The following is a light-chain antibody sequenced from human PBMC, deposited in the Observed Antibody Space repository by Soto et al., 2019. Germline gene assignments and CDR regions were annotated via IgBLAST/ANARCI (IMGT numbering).Light chain of an antibody. J-gene: IGLJ1*01. CDR3: ATWDDRLNGYV. CDR2: GNS. Sequence: QSVLTQPPSVSGAPGQRVTISCTGSSSNIGAGYDVHWYLQLPGTAPKLLIHGNSNRPSGVPDRFSGSKSGTSASLAITGLQAEDEADYYCATWDDRLNGYVFGSGTKLTVL. V-gene: IGLV1-40*01. CDR1: SSNIGAGYD.